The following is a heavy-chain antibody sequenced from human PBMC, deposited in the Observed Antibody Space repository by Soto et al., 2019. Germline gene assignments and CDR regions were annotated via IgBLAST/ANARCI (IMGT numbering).Heavy chain of an antibody. V-gene: IGHV3-74*01. J-gene: IGHJ5*02. CDR1: GFTFSTYW. D-gene: IGHD2-15*01. CDR3: ARAGYCSGGSCYSRNWFDP. CDR2: INSDGSST. Sequence: GGSLRLSCATSGFTFSTYWMHWVRQAPGKGLVWVSRINSDGSSTSYADSVKGRFTISRDNAKNSLYLQMNSLRAEDTAVYYCARAGYCSGGSCYSRNWFDPWGQGTLVTVSS.